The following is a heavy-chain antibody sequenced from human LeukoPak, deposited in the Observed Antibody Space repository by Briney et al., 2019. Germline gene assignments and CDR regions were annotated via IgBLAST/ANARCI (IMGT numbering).Heavy chain of an antibody. Sequence: PSETLSLTCAVSGGSISSTNWWSWVRQPPGKGLEWIGEIYHSGNTNYNPSLKSRVTLSVDKSKNQLSLEVNSVTAAHTAVYYCVANGWYSLEHWGQGTLVIVSS. D-gene: IGHD6-19*01. J-gene: IGHJ1*01. V-gene: IGHV4-4*02. CDR1: GGSISSTNW. CDR3: VANGWYSLEH. CDR2: IYHSGNT.